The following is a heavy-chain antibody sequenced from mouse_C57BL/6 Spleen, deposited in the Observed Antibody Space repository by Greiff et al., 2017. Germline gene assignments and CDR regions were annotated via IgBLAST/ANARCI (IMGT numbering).Heavy chain of an antibody. Sequence: EVQLVESGEGLVKPGGSLKLSCAASGFTFSSYAMSWVRQTPEKRLAWVAYISSGGSYLYYADTVKGRFTISRDNARNTLYLQMSSLKSEDTAMYYCTRETYDGYGWCAYWGQGTLVTVSA. CDR3: TRETYDGYGWCAY. CDR1: GFTFSSYA. D-gene: IGHD2-3*01. J-gene: IGHJ3*01. CDR2: ISSGGSYL. V-gene: IGHV5-9-1*02.